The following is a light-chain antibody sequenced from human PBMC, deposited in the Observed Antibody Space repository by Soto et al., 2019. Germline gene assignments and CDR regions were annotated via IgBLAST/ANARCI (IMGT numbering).Light chain of an antibody. CDR3: QSYDSSLSGYVV. J-gene: IGLJ2*01. CDR2: GNS. CDR1: SSNIGAGYD. Sequence: QSVLTQPPSVSGAPGQRVTISCTGSSSNIGAGYDVHWYQQLPGTAPKLPIYGNSNRPSGVPDRSSGSKSGTSASLAITGLQAEDEADYYCQSYDSSLSGYVVFGGGTKLTVL. V-gene: IGLV1-40*01.